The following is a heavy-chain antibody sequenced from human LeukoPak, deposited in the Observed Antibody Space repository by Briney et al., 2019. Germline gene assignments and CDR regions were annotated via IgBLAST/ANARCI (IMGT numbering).Heavy chain of an antibody. D-gene: IGHD4-11*01. J-gene: IGHJ5*02. CDR3: ARDRKPFYSNNWFDP. CDR2: IKQDGSEK. Sequence: GGSLRLSCAASGFTFSSYWMSWVRQAPGKGLEWVANIKQDGSEKYYVDSVKGRFTISRDNAKNSLYLQMNSLRAEDTAVYYCARDRKPFYSNNWFDPWGQGTLVTVSS. CDR1: GFTFSSYW. V-gene: IGHV3-7*01.